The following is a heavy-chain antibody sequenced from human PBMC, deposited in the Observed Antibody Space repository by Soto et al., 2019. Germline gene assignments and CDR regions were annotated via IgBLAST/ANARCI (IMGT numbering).Heavy chain of an antibody. J-gene: IGHJ4*02. CDR2: INPSGGST. V-gene: IGHV1-46*01. Sequence: QVQLVQSGAEVKKPGASVKVSCKASGYTFTSYYMHWVRQAPGQGLEWMGIINPSGGSTSYAQKFQRRVTMTMDTSTSTFYMELSSLRSEDTSVYYCAREDGVSGSYFDYWGQGTLVTGSS. CDR3: AREDGVSGSYFDY. D-gene: IGHD3-10*01. CDR1: GYTFTSYY.